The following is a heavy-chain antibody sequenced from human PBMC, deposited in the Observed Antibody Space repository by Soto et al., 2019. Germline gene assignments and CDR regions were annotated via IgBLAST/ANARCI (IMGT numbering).Heavy chain of an antibody. Sequence: PEGTLRLSCAASGLTLNVYALHWSHQAVCKALEVVAVISFDGTKKYYSDSVKGRFTISRDNLKNTLYLQMNNLRVEDAALYFCAREDDYGYRYMNYGLDVWGKRNTVPVCS. J-gene: IGHJ6*04. V-gene: IGHV3-30-3*01. CDR3: AREDDYGYRYMNYGLDV. D-gene: IGHD4-17*01. CDR2: ISFDGTKK. CDR1: GLTLNVYA.